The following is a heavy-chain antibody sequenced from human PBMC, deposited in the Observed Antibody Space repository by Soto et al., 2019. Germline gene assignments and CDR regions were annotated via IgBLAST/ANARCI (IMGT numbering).Heavy chain of an antibody. D-gene: IGHD3-10*01. J-gene: IGHJ4*02. V-gene: IGHV4-31*03. CDR3: ARGIRGVIITPHYFAY. Sequence: QVQLQESGPGLVKPSQTLSLTCTVSGGSISSGGYYWSWIRQHPGKALEWIGYIYYSGSTYYNPSLKSRVTISVDTSKNQFSLKLSSVTAADTAVYYCARGIRGVIITPHYFAYWGQGTLVTVSS. CDR2: IYYSGST. CDR1: GGSISSGGYY.